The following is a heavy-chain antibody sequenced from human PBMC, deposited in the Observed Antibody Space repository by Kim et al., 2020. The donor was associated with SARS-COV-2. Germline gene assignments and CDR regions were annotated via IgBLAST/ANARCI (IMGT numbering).Heavy chain of an antibody. J-gene: IGHJ4*02. CDR1: GDSIGSYY. D-gene: IGHD3-10*01. Sequence: SETLSLTCTVSGDSIGSYYWTCIRQPQGKGLEWIGYIYYTESTNYNPSVKSRVAISVDTSKNQFSLKLSSVTAADTAVYYCARNYGYGSGSFYSYWGQGILVTVTS. V-gene: IGHV4-59*08. CDR3: ARNYGYGSGSFYSY. CDR2: IYYTEST.